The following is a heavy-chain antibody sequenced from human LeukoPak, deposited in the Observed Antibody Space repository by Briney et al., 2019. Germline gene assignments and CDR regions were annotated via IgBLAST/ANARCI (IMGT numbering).Heavy chain of an antibody. CDR1: GGSISSGDYY. V-gene: IGHV4-61*02. CDR2: IYTSGGT. J-gene: IGHJ6*03. CDR3: ARAYNWDLYYLDV. Sequence: SETLSLTCSVSGGSISSGDYYWSWIRQPAGKGLEWIGRIYTSGGTDYNPSLKSRVTMSVDTSKNQLSLKLSSVTAADTAVYYCARAYNWDLYYLDVWGKGTTVTVSS. D-gene: IGHD1-20*01.